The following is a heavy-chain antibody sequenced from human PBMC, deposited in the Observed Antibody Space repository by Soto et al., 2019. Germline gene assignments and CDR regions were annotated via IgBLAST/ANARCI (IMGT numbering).Heavy chain of an antibody. J-gene: IGHJ4*02. Sequence: SSVQVSCKASGFPFTSSAVQWVRQARGQRLEWIGWIVVGSGNTNYAQKFQERVTITRDMSTSTAYMELSSLRSEDTAVYYCAAGGKREGAAFDDWGQGNLVTVSS. CDR3: AAGGKREGAAFDD. CDR2: IVVGSGNT. CDR1: GFPFTSSA. V-gene: IGHV1-58*01. D-gene: IGHD1-26*01.